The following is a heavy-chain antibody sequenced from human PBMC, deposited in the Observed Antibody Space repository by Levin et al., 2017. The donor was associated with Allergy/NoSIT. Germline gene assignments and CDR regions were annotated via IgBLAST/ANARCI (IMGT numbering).Heavy chain of an antibody. J-gene: IGHJ5*02. CDR3: AKDRAPGSYEDNWFDP. V-gene: IGHV3-9*01. D-gene: IGHD3-10*01. CDR2: ISWNSGSI. Sequence: GGSLRLSCAASGFTFDDYAMHWVRQAPGKGLEWVSGISWNSGSIGYADSVKGRFTISRDNAKNSLYLQMNSLRAEDTALYYCAKDRAPGSYEDNWFDPWGQGTLVTVSS. CDR1: GFTFDDYA.